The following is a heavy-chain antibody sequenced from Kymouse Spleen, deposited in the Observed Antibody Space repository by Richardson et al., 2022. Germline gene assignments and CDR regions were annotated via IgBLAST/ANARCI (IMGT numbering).Heavy chain of an antibody. CDR3: ARGYYDILTGYYTLDYYGMDV. CDR1: GGSISSSSYY. D-gene: IGHD3-9*01. CDR2: IYYSGST. V-gene: IGHV4-39*01. Sequence: QLQLQESGPGLVKPSETLSLTCTVSGGSISSSSYYWGWIRQPPGKGLEWIGSIYYSGSTYYNPSLKSRVTISVDTSKNQFSLKLSSVTAADTAVYYCARGYYDILTGYYTLDYYGMDVWGQGTTVTVSS. J-gene: IGHJ6*02.